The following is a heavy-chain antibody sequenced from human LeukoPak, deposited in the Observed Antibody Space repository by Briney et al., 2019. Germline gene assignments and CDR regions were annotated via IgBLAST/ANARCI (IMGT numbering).Heavy chain of an antibody. CDR3: AKAPVTSCRGAYCYPFDS. D-gene: IGHD2-21*01. Sequence: GGSLRLSCAASGFTFSGYGMSWVRQAPGKGLEWVSSISGSGGSTYYADSVKGHFTLSRDNSKNTLYLQMNSLRAEDAAVYFCAKAPVTSCRGAYCYPFDSWGQGTLVTVSS. CDR2: ISGSGGST. J-gene: IGHJ4*02. CDR1: GFTFSGYG. V-gene: IGHV3-23*01.